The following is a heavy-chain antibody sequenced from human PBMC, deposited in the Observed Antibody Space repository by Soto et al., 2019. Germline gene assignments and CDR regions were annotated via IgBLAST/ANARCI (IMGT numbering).Heavy chain of an antibody. CDR1: GFTVSSNH. Sequence: GGSLRLSCAASGFTVSSNHMSWVRQAPGKGLEWVSVIYRDGSRYYADSVKARFTISRDISKNTLYLQMDSLRAEDTAIYYCAGRLTTAASLDYWGRGTLVTVSS. CDR2: IYRDGSR. D-gene: IGHD3-9*01. J-gene: IGHJ4*02. CDR3: AGRLTTAASLDY. V-gene: IGHV3-66*04.